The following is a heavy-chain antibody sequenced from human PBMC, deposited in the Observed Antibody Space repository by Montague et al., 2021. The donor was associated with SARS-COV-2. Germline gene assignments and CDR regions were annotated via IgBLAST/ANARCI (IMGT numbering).Heavy chain of an antibody. J-gene: IGHJ6*03. V-gene: IGHV4-34*01. D-gene: IGHD3-10*01. Sequence: SETLSLTCAVHGGSFSTYSWNWIRQPPGKGLEWIGEIHHGGSTNYNPSLKSRVTISADTSKNQFSLKLTSVAAADTAVYYCARLGDGVVPSPILGVGPYYAYYCMDVWGKGTRVTVSS. CDR1: GGSFSTYS. CDR3: ARLGDGVVPSPILGVGPYYAYYCMDV. CDR2: IHHGGST.